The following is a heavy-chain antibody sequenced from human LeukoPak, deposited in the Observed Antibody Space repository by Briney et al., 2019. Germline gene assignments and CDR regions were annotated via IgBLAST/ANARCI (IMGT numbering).Heavy chain of an antibody. CDR1: GGSISSYY. Sequence: SETLSLTCTVSGGSISSYYWSWIRQPPGKGLEWIGYIYYSGSTNYNPSLKSRVTISVDTSKNQFSLKLSSVTAADTAVYYCARKTSDYEILTGALDYWGQGTLVTVSS. CDR2: IYYSGST. J-gene: IGHJ4*02. V-gene: IGHV4-59*12. CDR3: ARKTSDYEILTGALDY. D-gene: IGHD3-9*01.